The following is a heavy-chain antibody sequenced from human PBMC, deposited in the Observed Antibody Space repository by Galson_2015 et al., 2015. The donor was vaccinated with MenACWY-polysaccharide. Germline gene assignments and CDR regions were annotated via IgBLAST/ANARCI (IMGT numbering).Heavy chain of an antibody. CDR2: LYWRGNV. Sequence: QVQLQESDPGQVKPSETLSLTCSVSGGSVSDDDSYWTWIRQPPGKGLEWIGYLYWRGNVNYNPSLKSRVSISVDTSKNQFSLNLRSVTAADTATYYCARDRFDGRAYPTYWYLDLWGRGTLVTV. V-gene: IGHV4-61*08. CDR1: GGSVSDDDSY. CDR3: ARDRFDGRAYPTYWYLDL. D-gene: IGHD2-8*01. J-gene: IGHJ2*01.